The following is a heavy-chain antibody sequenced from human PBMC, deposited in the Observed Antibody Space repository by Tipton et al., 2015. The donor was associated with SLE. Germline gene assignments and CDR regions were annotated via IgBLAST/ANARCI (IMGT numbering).Heavy chain of an antibody. CDR3: ARDPTGWRSSSTSCPFDY. D-gene: IGHD2-2*01. Sequence: QSGPEGKKPGASVKVSCKASGYTFTSYGINWVRQAPGQGLEWMGWISAYNGNTNYAQKLQGRVTMTTDTSTSTAYMELRSLRSDDTAVYYCARDPTGWRSSSTSCPFDYWGQGTLVTVSS. V-gene: IGHV1-18*01. J-gene: IGHJ4*02. CDR1: GYTFTSYG. CDR2: ISAYNGNT.